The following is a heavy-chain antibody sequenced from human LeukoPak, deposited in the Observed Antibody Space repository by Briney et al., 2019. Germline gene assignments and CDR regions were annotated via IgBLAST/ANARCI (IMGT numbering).Heavy chain of an antibody. Sequence: PGGSLRLSCAASGFTFSSYGMHWVRQAPGKGLEWVAFIRYDGSNKYYADSVKGRFTISRDNAKNSLYLQMNSLRAEDTAVYYCARDQGASSSAYYHFDYWGQGTLVTVSS. V-gene: IGHV3-30*02. J-gene: IGHJ4*02. D-gene: IGHD6-13*01. CDR2: IRYDGSNK. CDR1: GFTFSSYG. CDR3: ARDQGASSSAYYHFDY.